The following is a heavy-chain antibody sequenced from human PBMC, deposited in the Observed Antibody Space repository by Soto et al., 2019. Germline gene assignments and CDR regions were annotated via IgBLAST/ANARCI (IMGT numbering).Heavy chain of an antibody. CDR2: IKQDGSEK. CDR1: GFTFSSYW. Sequence: GGSLRLSCAASGFTFSSYWMSWVRQAPGKGLEWVANIKQDGSEKYYADSVKGRFTISRDNAKNSLYLQMNSLRDEDTAVYYCARGGDCTNGVCYSDGMDVWGQGTTVTVSS. V-gene: IGHV3-7*01. J-gene: IGHJ6*02. D-gene: IGHD2-8*01. CDR3: ARGGDCTNGVCYSDGMDV.